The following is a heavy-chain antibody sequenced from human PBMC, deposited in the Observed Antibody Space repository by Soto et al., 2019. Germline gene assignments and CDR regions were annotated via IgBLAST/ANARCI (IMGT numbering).Heavy chain of an antibody. CDR2: IIPIFGTA. CDR1: GGTFSSYA. Sequence: QVQLVQSGAEVKKPGSSVKVSCKASGGTFSSYAISWVRQAPGQGLEWMGGIIPIFGTANYAQKFQGRVTITADESTSTAYMELSSVRSEDTAVYYCARGSSYSGSYRGGYYYGMDVWGQGTTVTVSS. CDR3: ARGSSYSGSYRGGYYYGMDV. D-gene: IGHD1-26*01. V-gene: IGHV1-69*01. J-gene: IGHJ6*02.